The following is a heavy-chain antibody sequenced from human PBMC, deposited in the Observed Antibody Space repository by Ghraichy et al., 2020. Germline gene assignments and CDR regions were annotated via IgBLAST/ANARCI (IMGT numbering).Heavy chain of an antibody. J-gene: IGHJ4*02. V-gene: IGHV3-30*02. CDR3: ATDCSSTSCPSLGEGY. D-gene: IGHD2-2*01. Sequence: GGSLRLSCAASGFTFSSYGMHWVRQAPGKGLEWVAFIRYDGSNKYYADSVKGRFTISRDSSKNTLYLQMNSLRAEDTAVYYCATDCSSTSCPSLGEGYWGQGTLVTVSS. CDR1: GFTFSSYG. CDR2: IRYDGSNK.